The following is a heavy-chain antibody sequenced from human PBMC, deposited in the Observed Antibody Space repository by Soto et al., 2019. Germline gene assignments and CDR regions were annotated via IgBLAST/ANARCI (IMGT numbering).Heavy chain of an antibody. Sequence: GGSLRLSCAASGFTFSSYAMHWVRQAPGKGLEWVAVISYDGSNKYYADSVKGRFTISRDNSKNTLYLQMNSLRAEDTAVYYCARDLTPVGYYDFWSGYINYYYYGMDVWGQGTTVTVSS. CDR1: GFTFSSYA. J-gene: IGHJ6*02. CDR3: ARDLTPVGYYDFWSGYINYYYYGMDV. V-gene: IGHV3-30-3*01. D-gene: IGHD3-3*01. CDR2: ISYDGSNK.